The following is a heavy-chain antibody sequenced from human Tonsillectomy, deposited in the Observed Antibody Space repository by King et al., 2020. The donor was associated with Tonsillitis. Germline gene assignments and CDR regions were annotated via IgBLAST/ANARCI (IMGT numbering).Heavy chain of an antibody. J-gene: IGHJ4*02. CDR3: ARGSLTIFGVAPHY. CDR1: GGSFSTYY. D-gene: IGHD3-3*01. Sequence: VQLQQWGAGLLKPSETLSLTCAVYGGSFSTYYWSWIRQPPGKGLEWIGEINHSGSTNYNPSLTSRVTISVDTPKNQFSLKVSSVTAADTALYYCARGSLTIFGVAPHYWGQGTLITVSS. V-gene: IGHV4-34*01. CDR2: INHSGST.